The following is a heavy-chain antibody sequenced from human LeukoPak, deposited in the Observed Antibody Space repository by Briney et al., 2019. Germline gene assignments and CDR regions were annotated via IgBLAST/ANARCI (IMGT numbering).Heavy chain of an antibody. Sequence: GASVKVSCKASGGTFSNYAISWVRQAPGQGLEWMGGIIPIFGTTNYAQKFQGRVTITTDESTSTAYMELSSLRSEDTAVYYCARGPISISSTSSWGYYYMDVWGKGTTVTVSS. V-gene: IGHV1-69*05. CDR2: IIPIFGTT. CDR1: GGTFSNYA. J-gene: IGHJ6*03. CDR3: ARGPISISSTSSWGYYYMDV. D-gene: IGHD2-2*01.